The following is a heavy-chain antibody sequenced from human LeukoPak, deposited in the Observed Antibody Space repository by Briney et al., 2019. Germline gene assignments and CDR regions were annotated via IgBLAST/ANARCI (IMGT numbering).Heavy chain of an antibody. CDR3: ARFSFDSSGYFGWFDP. CDR1: GFTFSSYG. V-gene: IGHV3-30*19. CDR2: IWYDGSNK. D-gene: IGHD3-22*01. J-gene: IGHJ5*02. Sequence: PGGSLRLSCAASGFTFSSYGMHWVRQAPGKGLEWVAVIWYDGSNKYYADSVKGRFTISRDNSKNTLYLQMNSLRAEDTAVYYCARFSFDSSGYFGWFDPWGQGTLVTVSS.